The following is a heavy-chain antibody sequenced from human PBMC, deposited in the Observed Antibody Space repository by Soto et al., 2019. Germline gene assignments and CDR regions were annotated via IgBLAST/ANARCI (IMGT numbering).Heavy chain of an antibody. CDR1: GGSISSGGYY. J-gene: IGHJ5*02. CDR2: IYYSGST. V-gene: IGHV4-31*03. D-gene: IGHD2-2*01. Sequence: SETLSLTCTVSGGSISSGGYYWSWIRQHPGKGLERIGYIYYSGSTYYNPSLKSRVTISVDTSKNQFSLKLSSVTAADTAVYYFARYCISTSRGVNWFDPWGQGTLVTVSS. CDR3: ARYCISTSRGVNWFDP.